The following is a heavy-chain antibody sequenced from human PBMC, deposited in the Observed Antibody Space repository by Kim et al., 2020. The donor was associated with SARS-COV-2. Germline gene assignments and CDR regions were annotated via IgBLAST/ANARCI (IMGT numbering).Heavy chain of an antibody. CDR3: ARGRVGVVPSPILATGY. D-gene: IGHD3-3*01. J-gene: IGHJ4*03. CDR1: GGSFSDYS. CDR2: ITHSGSA. Sequence: SETLSLTCAVFGGSFSDYSWTWVRRPPGKGLEWIGQITHSGSANYNPSLKSRVTISSDTSKNQFSLKLTSLTASDTSIYYCARGRVGVVPSPILATGY. V-gene: IGHV4-34*01.